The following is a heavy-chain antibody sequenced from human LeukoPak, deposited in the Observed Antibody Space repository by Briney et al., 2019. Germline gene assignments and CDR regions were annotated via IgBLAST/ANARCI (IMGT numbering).Heavy chain of an antibody. V-gene: IGHV3-23*01. CDR3: AKGISDYYYDSSGYPNYFDY. CDR2: ISGSGGST. CDR1: EFTFSSYW. Sequence: GGSLRLSCAASEFTFSSYWMSWVRQAPGKGLEWVSAISGSGGSTYYADSVKGRFTISRDNSKNTLYLQMNSLRAEDTAVYYCAKGISDYYYDSSGYPNYFDYWGQGTLVTVSS. J-gene: IGHJ4*02. D-gene: IGHD3-22*01.